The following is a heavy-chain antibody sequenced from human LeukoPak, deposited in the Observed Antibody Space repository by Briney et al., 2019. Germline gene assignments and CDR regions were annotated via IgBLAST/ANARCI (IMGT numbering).Heavy chain of an antibody. CDR3: ARPRAVGARASAFDI. CDR1: GFTFDDYG. V-gene: IGHV3-20*04. J-gene: IGHJ3*02. Sequence: GGSLRLSCAASGFTFDDYGMSWVRQAPGKGLEWVSGINWNGGSTGYADSVKGRFTISRDNAKNSLYLQMNSLRAEDTAVYYCARPRAVGARASAFDIWGQGTMVTVSS. CDR2: INWNGGST. D-gene: IGHD1-26*01.